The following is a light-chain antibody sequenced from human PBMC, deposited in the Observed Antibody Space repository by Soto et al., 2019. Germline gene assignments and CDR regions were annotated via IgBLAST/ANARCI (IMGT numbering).Light chain of an antibody. J-gene: IGKJ2*01. CDR3: QQYGTSPRT. CDR1: QSISSGH. CDR2: GAS. Sequence: EIVLTQSPGTLSLSPGERASLSCRASQSISSGHLAWYQQKPGQAPRLLIYGASSRATGIPDRFSGSGSGTDFTLTISRLEPEEFTVYYCQQYGTSPRTFGPGTKLQIK. V-gene: IGKV3-20*01.